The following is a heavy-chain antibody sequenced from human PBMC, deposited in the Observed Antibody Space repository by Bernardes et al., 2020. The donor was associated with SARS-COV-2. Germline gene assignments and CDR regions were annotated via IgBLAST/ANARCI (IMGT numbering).Heavy chain of an antibody. CDR3: TRHLADY. V-gene: IGHV3-73*01. J-gene: IGHJ4*02. CDR1: GFIFGASA. CDR2: IRSKGSSYAT. Sequence: GGSLRLSCAASGFIFGASAMHWVRQASGTGLEWVGRIRSKGSSYATEYAASVKGRFTISRDDSKNTAYLQMNSLKSEDTAVYYCTRHLADYWGQGTLVTVSS.